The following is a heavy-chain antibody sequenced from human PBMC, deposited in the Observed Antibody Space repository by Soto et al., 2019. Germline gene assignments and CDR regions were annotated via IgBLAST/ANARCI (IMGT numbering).Heavy chain of an antibody. CDR3: AREYYYGSGSYAPLRN. J-gene: IGHJ4*02. Sequence: GGSLRLSCAASGFTFSSYGMHWVRQAPGKGLEWVAVIWYDGSNKYYADSVKGRFTISRDNSKNTLYLQMNSLRAEDTAVYYCAREYYYGSGSYAPLRNWGQGTLVTVSS. CDR2: IWYDGSNK. V-gene: IGHV3-33*08. CDR1: GFTFSSYG. D-gene: IGHD3-10*01.